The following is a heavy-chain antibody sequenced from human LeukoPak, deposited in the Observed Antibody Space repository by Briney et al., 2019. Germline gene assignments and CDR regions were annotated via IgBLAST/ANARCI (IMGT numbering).Heavy chain of an antibody. CDR3: AKGISIAAAGIFDY. J-gene: IGHJ4*02. D-gene: IGHD6-13*01. CDR2: ISWNSGSI. CDR1: GFTFDDYA. Sequence: GRSLRLSCAASGFTFDDYAMHWVRQAPGKGLEWVSGISWNSGSIGYADSVKGRFTISRDNAKNPLYLQMNSLRAEDTALYYCAKGISIAAAGIFDYWGQGTLVTVSS. V-gene: IGHV3-9*01.